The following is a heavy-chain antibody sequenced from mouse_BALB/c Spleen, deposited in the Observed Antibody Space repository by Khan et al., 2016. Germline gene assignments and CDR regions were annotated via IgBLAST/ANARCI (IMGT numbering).Heavy chain of an antibody. V-gene: IGHV1-87*01. Sequence: QVQLQQSGAVLARPGASVRLSCKASGYTSANYWMQWVKQRPGQGLEWIGSIYPGDGDTRYSQKFKDKATLTADKSSSSAYMHLRSVASEDSAVYYCADALFVYWGQGTLVTVSA. CDR2: IYPGDGDT. J-gene: IGHJ3*01. CDR1: GYTSANYW. CDR3: ADALFVY.